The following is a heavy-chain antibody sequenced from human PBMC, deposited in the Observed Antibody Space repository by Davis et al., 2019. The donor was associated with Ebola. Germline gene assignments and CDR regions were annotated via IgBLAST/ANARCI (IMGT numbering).Heavy chain of an antibody. CDR3: AKDFGSGTNSGAHADY. D-gene: IGHD6-19*01. CDR1: GFSFSGYG. V-gene: IGHV3-30*18. CDR2: ISDDGTNK. Sequence: PGGSLRLSCAASGFSFSGYGIHWVRQAPGKGLEWVAIISDDGTNKYYADSVKGRFTISRDNSENTVFLQMNSLRPEDTAVYYCAKDFGSGTNSGAHADYWGQGTLVTVSS. J-gene: IGHJ4*02.